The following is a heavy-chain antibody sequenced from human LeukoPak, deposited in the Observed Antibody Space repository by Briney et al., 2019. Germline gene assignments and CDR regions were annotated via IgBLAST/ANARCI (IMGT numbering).Heavy chain of an antibody. J-gene: IGHJ4*02. V-gene: IGHV3-9*01. Sequence: GGSLRLSCAASGFTFDDYAMHWVRQAPGKGLEWVSGISWNSGSIGYADSVKGRFTISRDNAKNSLNLQMNSLRAEDKAFYYCARGTATGGRMDYWGQGTLVTVSS. CDR1: GFTFDDYA. CDR3: ARGTATGGRMDY. CDR2: ISWNSGSI. D-gene: IGHD5-24*01.